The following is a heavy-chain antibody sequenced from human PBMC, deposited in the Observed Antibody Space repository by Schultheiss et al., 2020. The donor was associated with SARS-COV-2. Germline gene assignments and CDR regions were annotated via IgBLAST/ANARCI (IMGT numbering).Heavy chain of an antibody. CDR1: GYSINSGYY. V-gene: IGHV4-38-2*01. CDR3: AGGGNSDVVRGP. CDR2: IYHSGST. D-gene: IGHD4-23*01. J-gene: IGHJ5*02. Sequence: SETLSLTCAVSGYSINSGYYWGWIRQPPGKGLEWIGTIYHSGSTYYNPSLSLKSRVTISVDTSKNQFSLKLRSVTAADTAVYYCAGGGNSDVVRGPWGQGTLVTVSS.